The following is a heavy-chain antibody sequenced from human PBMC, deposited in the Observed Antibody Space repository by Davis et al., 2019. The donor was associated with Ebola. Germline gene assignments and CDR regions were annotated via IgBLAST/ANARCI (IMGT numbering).Heavy chain of an antibody. V-gene: IGHV4-39*01. J-gene: IGHJ6*02. Sequence: MPSETLSLTCAVSGGSISSSTYYWGWIRQPPGKGLEWIGSFDNSGSTYYNPSLESRFTISVDTSKNQLSLKLTSVTATDTAVYYCARPVSPGYTYGYYYYDMDVWGQGTTVTVSS. CDR1: GGSISSSTYY. CDR2: FDNSGST. CDR3: ARPVSPGYTYGYYYYDMDV. D-gene: IGHD5-18*01.